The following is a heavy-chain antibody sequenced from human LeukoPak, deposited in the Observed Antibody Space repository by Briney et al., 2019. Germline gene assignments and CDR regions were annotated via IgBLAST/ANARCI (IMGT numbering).Heavy chain of an antibody. V-gene: IGHV3-33*01. CDR3: ARDRGGYFDY. Sequence: GGSLRLSCAASEFTFSNYGMHWVRQAPGKGLEWLAIIWYDGSNMYYADSVRGGFTISRDSSKNALYLQMNSLRAEDTAVYYCARDRGGYFDYWGQGIFVTVSS. D-gene: IGHD3-10*01. J-gene: IGHJ4*02. CDR1: EFTFSNYG. CDR2: IWYDGSNM.